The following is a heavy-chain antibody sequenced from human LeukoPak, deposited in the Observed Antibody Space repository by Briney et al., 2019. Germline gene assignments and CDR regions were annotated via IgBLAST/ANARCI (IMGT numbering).Heavy chain of an antibody. V-gene: IGHV1-46*01. CDR3: ASGYKTISVFDH. D-gene: IGHD5-24*01. J-gene: IGHJ4*02. CDR2: INPSGGGT. Sequence: ASVKVSCKASGYTFTTYYMHWVRQAPGQGLVWMGLINPSGGGTRYAQKFQGRVTMTRDTSTSTVYMELSSLRSEDTAVYYCASGYKTISVFDHWGQGTLVTVSS. CDR1: GYTFTTYY.